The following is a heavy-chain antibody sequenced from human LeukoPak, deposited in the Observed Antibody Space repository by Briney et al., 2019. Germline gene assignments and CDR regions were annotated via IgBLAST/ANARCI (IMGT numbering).Heavy chain of an antibody. CDR3: ARQTKDFWSGYYTNFDY. Sequence: SETLSLTCTVSGGSISSGSYYWSRIRQPAGKGLEWIGRIYTSGSTNYNPSLKSRVTISVDTSKNQFSLKLSSVTAADTAVYYCARQTKDFWSGYYTNFDYWGQGTLVTVSS. CDR2: IYTSGST. V-gene: IGHV4-61*02. D-gene: IGHD3-3*01. J-gene: IGHJ4*02. CDR1: GGSISSGSYY.